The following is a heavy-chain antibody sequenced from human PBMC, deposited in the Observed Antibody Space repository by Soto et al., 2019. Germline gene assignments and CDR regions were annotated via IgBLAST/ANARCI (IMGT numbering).Heavy chain of an antibody. D-gene: IGHD2-21*02. CDR3: AKAGYFYKGGGYFYPYLDS. CDR1: GITFSNYC. J-gene: IGHJ4*02. Sequence: GLSLRLSCEVSGITFSNYCMSWVRQAPGRGLEWVADINDDGDEKRHVDSVKGRFTISRDNAKNSLFLEMTNLKREDSAIYYCAKAGYFYKGGGYFYPYLDSWGQGT. CDR2: INDDGDEK. V-gene: IGHV3-7*03.